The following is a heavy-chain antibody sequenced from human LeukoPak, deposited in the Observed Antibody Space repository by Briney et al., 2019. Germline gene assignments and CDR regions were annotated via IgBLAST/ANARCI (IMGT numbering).Heavy chain of an antibody. J-gene: IGHJ5*02. D-gene: IGHD2-15*01. CDR1: GFTFSSYG. V-gene: IGHV3-30*02. CDR2: IRYDGSNK. CDR3: AREQGYCSGGSCLNWFDP. Sequence: SGGSLRLSCAAPGFTFSSYGMHWVRQAPGKGLEWVAFIRYDGSNKYYADSVKGRFTISRDNSKNTLYLQMNSLRAEDTAVYYCAREQGYCSGGSCLNWFDPWGQGTLVTVSS.